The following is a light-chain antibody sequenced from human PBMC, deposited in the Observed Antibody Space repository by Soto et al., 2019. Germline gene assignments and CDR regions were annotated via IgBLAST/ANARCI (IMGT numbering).Light chain of an antibody. V-gene: IGKV1-5*01. CDR3: QQYNSYPWT. Sequence: LPASVGDRVTITCRASQTIFNWLAWYQRKPGRAPNLLIYDASSLQSGVPSTFSGSGSGTEFTLTISSLQPGDFATYYCQQYNSYPWTFGQGTKVDIK. CDR1: QTIFNW. J-gene: IGKJ1*01. CDR2: DAS.